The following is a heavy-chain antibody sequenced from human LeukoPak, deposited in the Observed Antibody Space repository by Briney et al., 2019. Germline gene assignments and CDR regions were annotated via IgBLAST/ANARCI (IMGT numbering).Heavy chain of an antibody. CDR3: ARDHLTGVYDTSSTDI. Sequence: GGSLRLSCAASGFTFSSYSMNWVRQAPGKGLEWVSSISSSSSYIYYADSVKGRFTISRDNAKNSLYLRMNSLRAEDTAVYYCARDHLTGVYDTSSTDIWGQGTMVTVSS. V-gene: IGHV3-21*01. D-gene: IGHD3-22*01. J-gene: IGHJ3*02. CDR1: GFTFSSYS. CDR2: ISSSSSYI.